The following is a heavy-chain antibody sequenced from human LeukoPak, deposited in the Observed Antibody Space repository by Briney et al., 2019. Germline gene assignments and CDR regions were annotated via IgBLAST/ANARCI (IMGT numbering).Heavy chain of an antibody. D-gene: IGHD5-18*01. CDR3: ARGMDTAMVSLYNWFDP. CDR1: GGSFSGYY. V-gene: IGHV4-34*01. Sequence: PSETLSLTCAVYGGSFSGYYWSWIRQPPGKGLEWIGEINHSGSTNYNPSLKSRVTISVDTSKNQFSLKLSSVTAADTAVYYCARGMDTAMVSLYNWFDPWGQGTLVTVSS. CDR2: INHSGST. J-gene: IGHJ5*02.